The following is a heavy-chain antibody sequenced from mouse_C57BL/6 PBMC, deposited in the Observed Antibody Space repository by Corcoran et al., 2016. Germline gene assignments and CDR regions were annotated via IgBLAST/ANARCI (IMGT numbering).Heavy chain of an antibody. Sequence: QVTLKESGPGILQSSQTLSLTCSFYGFSLSTSGMGVSWIRQPSGKGLEWLAHIYWDDDKRYNPSLKSRLTISKDTSRNQVFLTITSVDTADTATYYCARLYYYGSDAYCGPGTLVTASA. J-gene: IGHJ3*01. CDR1: GFSLSTSGMG. D-gene: IGHD1-1*01. CDR2: IYWDDDK. CDR3: ARLYYYGSDAY. V-gene: IGHV8-12*01.